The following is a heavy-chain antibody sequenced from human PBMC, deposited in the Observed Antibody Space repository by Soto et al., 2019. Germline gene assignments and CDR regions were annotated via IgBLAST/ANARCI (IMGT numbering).Heavy chain of an antibody. Sequence: QVQLVESGGGVVQPGRSLRLSCAASGFTFSSYGMHWVRQAPGKGLEWVAVIWCDGSNKFYADSVKGRFTISRDNSKNTVSLQMNSLRDEDSAAYYSATTGPYWGQGTLVTVSS. CDR3: ATTGPY. CDR2: IWCDGSNK. J-gene: IGHJ4*02. V-gene: IGHV3-33*01. CDR1: GFTFSSYG.